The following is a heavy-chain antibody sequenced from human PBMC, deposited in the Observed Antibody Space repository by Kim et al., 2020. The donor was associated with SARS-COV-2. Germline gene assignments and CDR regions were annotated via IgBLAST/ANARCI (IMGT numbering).Heavy chain of an antibody. Sequence: SETLSLTCRVYGGAFSAYYWSWFRQPPGKGLEWIGDINLSGSTNYNPSLKSRVTVSVDTSNNQFSLKLRSMTAADTAVYYCARGYYGSGFDWFYPWG. CDR1: GGAFSAYY. J-gene: IGHJ5*02. D-gene: IGHD3-10*01. V-gene: IGHV4-34*01. CDR2: INLSGST. CDR3: ARGYYGSGFDWFYP.